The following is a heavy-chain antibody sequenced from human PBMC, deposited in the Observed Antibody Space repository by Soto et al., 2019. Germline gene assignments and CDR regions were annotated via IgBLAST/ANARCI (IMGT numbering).Heavy chain of an antibody. CDR1: GFTFSSYA. Sequence: GGSLRLFCAASGFTFSSYAMSWVRQAPGKGLEWVSAISGSGGSTYYADSVKGRLTNSRDNSKNTLYLQMNSLRAEDTAVYYCAKYSTFAPRQRPLYYYYYMDVWGKGTTVTVSS. D-gene: IGHD1-1*01. V-gene: IGHV3-23*01. CDR3: AKYSTFAPRQRPLYYYYYMDV. J-gene: IGHJ6*03. CDR2: ISGSGGST.